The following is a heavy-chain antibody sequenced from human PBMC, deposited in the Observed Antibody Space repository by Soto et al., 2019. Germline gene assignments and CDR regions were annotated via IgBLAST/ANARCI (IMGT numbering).Heavy chain of an antibody. D-gene: IGHD1-1*01. CDR1: GYTFTSYG. V-gene: IGHV1-18*01. CDR3: AGEQTGTTTEDY. J-gene: IGHJ4*02. Sequence: ASVKVSCKASGYTFTSYGISWVRQAPGQGLEWMGWISAYNGNTNYAQKLQGRVTMTTDTSTSTAYMELRSLRSDDTAVYYCAGEQTGTTTEDYWGQGTLVTVSS. CDR2: ISAYNGNT.